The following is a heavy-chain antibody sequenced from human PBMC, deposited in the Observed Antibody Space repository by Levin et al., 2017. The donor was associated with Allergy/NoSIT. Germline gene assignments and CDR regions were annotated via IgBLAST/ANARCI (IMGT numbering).Heavy chain of an antibody. J-gene: IGHJ6*02. V-gene: IGHV1-2*06. Sequence: ASVKVSCKASGYTFTGYYMHWVRQAPGQGLEWMGRISPNSGGTNYAQKFLGRVTMTRDTSTITAYMELSRLRSDDTAVYYCAKDSSSWPVYGMDVWGQGTTVTVSS. CDR2: ISPNSGGT. CDR3: AKDSSSWPVYGMDV. CDR1: GYTFTGYY. D-gene: IGHD6-13*01.